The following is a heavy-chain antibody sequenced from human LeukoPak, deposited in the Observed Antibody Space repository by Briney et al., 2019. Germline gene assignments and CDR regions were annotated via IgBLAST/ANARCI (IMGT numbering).Heavy chain of an antibody. Sequence: SETLSLTCAVSGVSFDDYYWSWVRQTPGKGLEWIGEINHSGYTNDSPSLKSRVTLSIDTSRKQFSLNLRSVTVADTGIYYCTRMTAGHVYWGQGTLVTVSS. CDR3: TRMTAGHVY. CDR2: INHSGYT. D-gene: IGHD2-21*02. V-gene: IGHV4-34*01. CDR1: GVSFDDYY. J-gene: IGHJ4*02.